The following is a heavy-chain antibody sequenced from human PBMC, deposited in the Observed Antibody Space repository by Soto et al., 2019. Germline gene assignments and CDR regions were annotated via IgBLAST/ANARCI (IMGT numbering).Heavy chain of an antibody. D-gene: IGHD3-10*01. CDR2: IIPIFGTA. J-gene: IGHJ4*02. V-gene: IGHV1-69*01. CDR3: ARDRYTYYYGSGSLYYFDY. CDR1: GGTFSSYA. Sequence: QVQLVQSGAEVKKPGSSVKVSCKASGGTFSSYAISWVRQAPGQGLEWMGGIIPIFGTANYAQKFQGRVTITADESTSTAYKELSSLRSEDTAVYYCARDRYTYYYGSGSLYYFDYWGQGTLVTVSS.